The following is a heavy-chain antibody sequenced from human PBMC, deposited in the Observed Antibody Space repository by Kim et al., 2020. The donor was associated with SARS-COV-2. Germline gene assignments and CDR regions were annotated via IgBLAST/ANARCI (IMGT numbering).Heavy chain of an antibody. D-gene: IGHD2-21*01. CDR1: GFTFSSYA. Sequence: GGSLRLSCAASGFTFSSYAMSWVRQAPGKGLEWVSAISGSGGSTYYADSVKGRFTISRDNSKNTLYLQMNSLRAEDTAVYYCAKGIASYYYYYYYMDVWGKGNTVTVSS. CDR2: ISGSGGST. V-gene: IGHV3-23*01. CDR3: AKGIASYYYYYYYMDV. J-gene: IGHJ6*03.